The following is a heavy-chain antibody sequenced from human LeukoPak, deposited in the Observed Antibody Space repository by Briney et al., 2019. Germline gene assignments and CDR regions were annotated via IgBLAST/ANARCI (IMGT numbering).Heavy chain of an antibody. Sequence: GGSLRLSCAASEFTFSSYSMNWVRQAPGKGLEWVSSISSSSSYIYYADSVKGRFTISRDNAKNSLYLQMNSLRAEDTAVYYCARDRQWLTDAFDIWGQGTMVTVSS. D-gene: IGHD6-19*01. CDR1: EFTFSSYS. V-gene: IGHV3-21*01. CDR3: ARDRQWLTDAFDI. CDR2: ISSSSSYI. J-gene: IGHJ3*02.